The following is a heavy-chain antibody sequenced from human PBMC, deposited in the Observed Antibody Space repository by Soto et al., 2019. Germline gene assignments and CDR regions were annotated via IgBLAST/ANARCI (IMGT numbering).Heavy chain of an antibody. CDR1: GYTFTSYG. Sequence: ASVKVSCKASGYTFTSYGISWVRQDPGHGLEWMGWISAYNGNTNYAQKLQGRVTTTTDTSTSTAYMELRSLRSDDTAVYYCARSGDYAVRVYYYYGMDVWGQGTTVTVSS. CDR3: ARSGDYAVRVYYYYGMDV. D-gene: IGHD3-3*01. V-gene: IGHV1-18*01. J-gene: IGHJ6*02. CDR2: ISAYNGNT.